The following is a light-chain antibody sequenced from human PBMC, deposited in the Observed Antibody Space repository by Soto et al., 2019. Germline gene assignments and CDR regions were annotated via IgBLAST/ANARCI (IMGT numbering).Light chain of an antibody. CDR3: QTWVTGIHI. Sequence: QLVLTQSPSASASLGASVKLTCTLSSGHSNYAIAWHQQQPEKGPRFLMKLNSDGSHSKXXXXXXRFSGSSSGAERYLTXXXXXXXXXXXXXXQTWVTGIHIFGGGTQLTVL. V-gene: IGLV4-69*01. CDR1: SGHSNYA. CDR2: LNSDGSH. J-gene: IGLJ2*01.